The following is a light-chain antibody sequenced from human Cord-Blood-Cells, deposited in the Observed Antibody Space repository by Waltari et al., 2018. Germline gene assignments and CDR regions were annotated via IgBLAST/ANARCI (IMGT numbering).Light chain of an antibody. V-gene: IGKV1-5*01. CDR2: DAS. J-gene: IGKJ1*01. CDR1: QSISSW. CDR3: QQYNSYWT. Sequence: DIKMTQSPSTLSASVGDRVTITCRASQSISSWLAWYQQKPGKDPKLLIYDASSLESGVPSRFSGSGSGTEFTLTISSLQPDDFATYYCQQYNSYWTFGQGTKVEIK.